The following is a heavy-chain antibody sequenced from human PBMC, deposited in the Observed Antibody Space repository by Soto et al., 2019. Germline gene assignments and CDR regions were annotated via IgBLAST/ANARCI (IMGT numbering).Heavy chain of an antibody. CDR2: IYYSGST. Sequence: SETLSLTCTVSGGSISSGGYYWSWIRQHPGKGLEWIGYIYYSGSTYYNPSLKSRVTISVDTSKNQFSLKLSSVTAADTAVYYCARDVAVAGADFVDVLWGQGTLVTVSS. CDR1: GGSISSGGYY. J-gene: IGHJ4*02. CDR3: ARDVAVAGADFVDVL. V-gene: IGHV4-31*03. D-gene: IGHD6-19*01.